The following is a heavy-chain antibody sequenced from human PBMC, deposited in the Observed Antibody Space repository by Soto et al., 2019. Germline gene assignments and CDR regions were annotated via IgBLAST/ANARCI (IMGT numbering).Heavy chain of an antibody. CDR3: ARGQRYCSGGSCYSWFDY. CDR2: IYHSGST. CDR1: GGSISSSNW. V-gene: IGHV4-4*02. J-gene: IGHJ4*02. Sequence: SETLSLTCAVSGGSISSSNWWSWVRQPPGKGLEWIGEIYHSGSTNYNPSLKSRVTISVDKSKNQFSLKLSSVTAADTAVYYCARGQRYCSGGSCYSWFDYWGQGTLVTVSS. D-gene: IGHD2-15*01.